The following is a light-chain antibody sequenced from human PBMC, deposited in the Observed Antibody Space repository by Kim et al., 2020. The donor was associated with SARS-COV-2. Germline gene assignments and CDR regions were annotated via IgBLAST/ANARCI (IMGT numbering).Light chain of an antibody. Sequence: QSALTQPASVSGSPGQSITISCTGTSNDVGSYDIVSWYQQLPGRAPKLVIYEVTKRPSGISSRFSGSKSGNTASLSISGLQTEDEADYSCCSYAGSGTWVFGGGTKL. CDR3: CSYAGSGTWV. V-gene: IGLV2-23*02. CDR2: EVT. CDR1: SNDVGSYDI. J-gene: IGLJ2*01.